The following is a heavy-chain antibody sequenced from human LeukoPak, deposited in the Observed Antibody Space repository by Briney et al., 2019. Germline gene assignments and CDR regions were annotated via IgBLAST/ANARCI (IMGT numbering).Heavy chain of an antibody. CDR2: ISATSNYI. CDR1: GFTFSSYS. D-gene: IGHD5-18*01. Sequence: GGALRLSCAASGFTFSSYSMNWVRQAPGKGLEWVSSISATSNYIYYADSVKGRFTISRDNAKNSLYLQMNSLRAEDTAVYYCARDTSGYTFDDWGQGTLVTVSS. J-gene: IGHJ4*02. V-gene: IGHV3-21*01. CDR3: ARDTSGYTFDD.